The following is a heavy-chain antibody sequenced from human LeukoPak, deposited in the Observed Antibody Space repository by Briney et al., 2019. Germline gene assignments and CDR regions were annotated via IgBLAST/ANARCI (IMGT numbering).Heavy chain of an antibody. CDR2: INHSGST. CDR3: ARLGTVTPLPFDY. CDR1: GGSFSGYY. V-gene: IGHV4-34*01. D-gene: IGHD4-17*01. Sequence: SETLSLTCAVYGGSFSGYYWSWIRQPPGKGLEWIGEINHSGSTNYNPSLKSRVTISVDTSKNQFSLTLSSVTAAHTAVYYCARLGTVTPLPFDYWGQGNLVTVSS. J-gene: IGHJ4*02.